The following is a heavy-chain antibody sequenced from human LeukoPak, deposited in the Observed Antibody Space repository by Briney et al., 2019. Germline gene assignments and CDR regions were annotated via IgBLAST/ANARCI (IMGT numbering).Heavy chain of an antibody. D-gene: IGHD4-11*01. CDR1: GGSIRSGGYY. V-gene: IGHV4-31*03. Sequence: PSETLSLTCTVSGGSIRSGGYYWSWIRQHPGKGLEWIGNIYYSGSTSYNPSLKSRVTISVDTSKNQFSLKLSSVTAADTAVYYCARLLPTPYSNYRVRYYYYYMDVWGKGTTVTVSS. CDR2: IYYSGST. CDR3: ARLLPTPYSNYRVRYYYYYMDV. J-gene: IGHJ6*03.